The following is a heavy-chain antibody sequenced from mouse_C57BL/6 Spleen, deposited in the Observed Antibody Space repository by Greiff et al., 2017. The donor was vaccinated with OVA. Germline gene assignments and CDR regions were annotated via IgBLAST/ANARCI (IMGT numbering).Heavy chain of an antibody. Sequence: EVQLVESGGGLVQPKGSLKLSCAASGFSFNTYAMNWVRQAPGKGLEWVARIRSKSNNYATEEDESVKDRCTISRDDSESMLYLQMNNLKTEDTAMYYGVRYYGSPYYARDYWGQGTSVTVSS. V-gene: IGHV10-1*01. D-gene: IGHD1-1*01. CDR2: IRSKSNNYAT. CDR3: VRYYGSPYYARDY. CDR1: GFSFNTYA. J-gene: IGHJ4*01.